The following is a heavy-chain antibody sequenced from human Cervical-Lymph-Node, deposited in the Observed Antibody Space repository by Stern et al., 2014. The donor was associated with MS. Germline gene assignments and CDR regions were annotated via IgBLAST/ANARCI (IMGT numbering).Heavy chain of an antibody. J-gene: IGHJ4*02. V-gene: IGHV4-30-4*08. CDR3: ARDFTVAGSFDY. Sequence: QVQLQESGPELVKPSQTLSLTCTVSGGSISSGDYYWSWIRQPPGQGLEWIGYIDHSETTYYHPYLKSLLTLAIDTSKQQFFLRRTSVTAEDTAVYYCARDFTVAGSFDYWGQGTLVTVSS. CDR1: GGSISSGDYY. D-gene: IGHD6-19*01. CDR2: IDHSETT.